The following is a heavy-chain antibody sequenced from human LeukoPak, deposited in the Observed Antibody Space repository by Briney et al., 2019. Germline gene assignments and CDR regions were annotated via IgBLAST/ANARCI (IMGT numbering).Heavy chain of an antibody. Sequence: PGGSLRLSCAASGFTFSSYAMSWVRQAPGKGLEWVSAISGSGGSTYYADSVKGRLTISRDNSKNTLYLQMNSLRAEDTAVYYCAKSVANNYGDYVSAEYYFDYWGQGTLVTVSS. V-gene: IGHV3-23*01. CDR1: GFTFSSYA. D-gene: IGHD4-17*01. J-gene: IGHJ4*02. CDR3: AKSVANNYGDYVSAEYYFDY. CDR2: ISGSGGST.